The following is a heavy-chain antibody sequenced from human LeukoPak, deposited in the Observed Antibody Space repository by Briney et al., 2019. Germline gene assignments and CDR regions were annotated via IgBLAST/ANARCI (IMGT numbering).Heavy chain of an antibody. CDR2: ISGSGGST. V-gene: IGHV3-23*01. Sequence: PGGSLRLSCAASGFTFSSYAMSWVRQAPGKGLEWVSAISGSGGSTYYADSVKGRFTISRDNSKNTLYLQMNSLRAEDTAVYYCAKDREDIVVVPAARRAYYYYGMDVWGQGTTVTVSS. CDR3: AKDREDIVVVPAARRAYYYYGMDV. D-gene: IGHD2-2*01. CDR1: GFTFSSYA. J-gene: IGHJ6*02.